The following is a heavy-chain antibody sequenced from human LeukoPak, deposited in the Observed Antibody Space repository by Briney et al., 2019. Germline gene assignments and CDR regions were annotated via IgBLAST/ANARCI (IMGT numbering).Heavy chain of an antibody. Sequence: PGGSLRLSCAASGFTFSSYAMHWVRQAPGKGLEWVAVISYDGSNKYYADSVKGRFTISRDNSKNTLNLQMNSLRAEDTAVYYCARQITMVRVNWFDPWGQGTLVTVSS. V-gene: IGHV3-30-3*01. J-gene: IGHJ5*02. CDR3: ARQITMVRVNWFDP. D-gene: IGHD3-10*01. CDR1: GFTFSSYA. CDR2: ISYDGSNK.